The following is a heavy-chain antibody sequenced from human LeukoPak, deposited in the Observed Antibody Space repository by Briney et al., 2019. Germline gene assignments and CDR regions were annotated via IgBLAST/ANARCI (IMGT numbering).Heavy chain of an antibody. V-gene: IGHV3-73*01. CDR1: GFTFSGSA. J-gene: IGHJ6*03. CDR3: TSYYYYYMDV. CDR2: IGSKANSYTT. Sequence: PGGSLRLSCAASGFTFSGSAMHWVRQASGKGLEWVGRIGSKANSYTTAYAASVKGRFTISRDDSKNTAYLQMNSLKTEDTAVYYCTSYYYYYMDVWGKGTTVTVSS.